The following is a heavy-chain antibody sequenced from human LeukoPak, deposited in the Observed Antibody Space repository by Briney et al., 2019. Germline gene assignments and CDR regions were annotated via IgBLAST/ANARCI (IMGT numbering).Heavy chain of an antibody. CDR3: ARDSSSWYYFDY. V-gene: IGHV3-48*04. J-gene: IGHJ4*02. CDR1: GFTFSSYS. Sequence: QSGGSLRLSCAASGFTFSSYSMNWVRQAPGKGLEWVSYITSSSSSMYYADSVEGRFTISRNNAKNSLYLQMNSLRAEDTAVYYCARDSSSWYYFDYWGQGTLVTVSS. D-gene: IGHD6-13*01. CDR2: ITSSSSSM.